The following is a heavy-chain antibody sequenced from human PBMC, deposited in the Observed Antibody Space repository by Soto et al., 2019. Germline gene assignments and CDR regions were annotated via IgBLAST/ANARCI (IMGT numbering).Heavy chain of an antibody. J-gene: IGHJ5*02. Sequence: ASVKVSCKASGYTFTGYDINWVRQATGQGLEWMGWMNPNSGNTGYAQKFQGRVTMTRNTSISTAYMELSSLRSEDTAVYYCARVGYCSGGSCYAPWGQGTLVTAPQ. CDR2: MNPNSGNT. CDR3: ARVGYCSGGSCYAP. CDR1: GYTFTGYD. D-gene: IGHD2-15*01. V-gene: IGHV1-8*01.